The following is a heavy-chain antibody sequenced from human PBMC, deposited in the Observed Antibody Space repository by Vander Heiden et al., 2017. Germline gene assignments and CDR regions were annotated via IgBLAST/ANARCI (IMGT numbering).Heavy chain of an antibody. D-gene: IGHD3-16*01. CDR1: GYSFTSYW. Sequence: EVQLVQSGAEVKKPGESLQISCEASGYSFTSYWIGWVRQMPGKGLEWMGIIYPGDSDTRYSPSFKGQVTISADKYISTVYLQWSSLKASDTAIYYCARPVEMSTITGRGYWGQGTLVTVSS. CDR3: ARPVEMSTITGRGY. CDR2: IYPGDSDT. J-gene: IGHJ4*02. V-gene: IGHV5-51*01.